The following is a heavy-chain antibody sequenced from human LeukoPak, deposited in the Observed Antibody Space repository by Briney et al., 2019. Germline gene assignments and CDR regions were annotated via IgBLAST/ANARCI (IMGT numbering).Heavy chain of an antibody. Sequence: PGGSLRLSCAASGFTFSSYSMNWVRLAPGKGLEWVSSISSSSSYIYYADSVKGRFTISRDNAKNSLYLQMNSLRAEDTAVYYCARDLHDYVWGSYRYLLYWGQGTLVTVSS. CDR1: GFTFSSYS. J-gene: IGHJ4*02. V-gene: IGHV3-21*01. CDR2: ISSSSSYI. D-gene: IGHD3-16*02. CDR3: ARDLHDYVWGSYRYLLY.